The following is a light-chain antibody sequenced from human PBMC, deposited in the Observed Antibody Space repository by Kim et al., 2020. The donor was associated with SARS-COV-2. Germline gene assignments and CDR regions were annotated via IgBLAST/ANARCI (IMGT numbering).Light chain of an antibody. Sequence: GQRVTISCSGSSSNIGRNYVYWYQQVPGTAPKLLIHDNNQRPSGVPDRFSGSKSGTSASLTISGLRSEDEADYYCATWDDSLGGYVFGTGTKVTVL. CDR3: ATWDDSLGGYV. CDR2: DNN. CDR1: SSNIGRNY. V-gene: IGLV1-47*01. J-gene: IGLJ1*01.